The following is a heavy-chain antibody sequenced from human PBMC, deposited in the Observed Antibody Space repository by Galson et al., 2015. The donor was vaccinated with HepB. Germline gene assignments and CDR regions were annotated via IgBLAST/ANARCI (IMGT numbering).Heavy chain of an antibody. CDR2: IKQDGSET. D-gene: IGHD1-26*01. CDR3: ARERSGTRYYYYYYAMDV. V-gene: IGHV3-7*03. CDR1: GFTFNDYW. J-gene: IGHJ6*02. Sequence: SLRLSCATSGFTFNDYWMSWVRQAPGEGLEWVANIKQDGSETYYVDSVKGRFTISRDNAQNSLFLQMNSLRAEDTAVYYCARERSGTRYYYYYYAMDVWGQGTTVTVSS.